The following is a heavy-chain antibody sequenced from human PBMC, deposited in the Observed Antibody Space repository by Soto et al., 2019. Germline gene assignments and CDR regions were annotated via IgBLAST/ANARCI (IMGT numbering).Heavy chain of an antibody. D-gene: IGHD1-1*01. CDR1: GFSFSTYG. Sequence: GGSLRLSCVVSGFSFSTYGVTWVRQAPGKGLEWVCGVSGGSGVTHYTDSVKGRFTISGDDSKNTVYLQMHSLRGEDPAVYYCTRWNGYGDLWGQGTLVTVAS. CDR3: TRWNGYGDL. J-gene: IGHJ5*02. V-gene: IGHV3-23*01. CDR2: VSGGSGVT.